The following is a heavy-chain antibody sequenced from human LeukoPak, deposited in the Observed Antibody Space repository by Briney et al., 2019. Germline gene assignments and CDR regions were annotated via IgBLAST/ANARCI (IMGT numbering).Heavy chain of an antibody. CDR3: AKSYGDFGYYYYYYMDV. J-gene: IGHJ6*03. Sequence: GGSLRLSCAASGFTFSSYGMHWVGQAPGKGLEWVAVIWYDGSNKYYADSVKGRFTISRDNSKNTLYLQMNSLRAEDTAVYYCAKSYGDFGYYYYYYMDVWGKGTTVTVSS. CDR2: IWYDGSNK. D-gene: IGHD4-17*01. V-gene: IGHV3-33*06. CDR1: GFTFSSYG.